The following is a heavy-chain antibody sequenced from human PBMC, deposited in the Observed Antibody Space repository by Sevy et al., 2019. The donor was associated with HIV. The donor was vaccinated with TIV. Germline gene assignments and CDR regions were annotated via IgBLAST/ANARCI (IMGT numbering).Heavy chain of an antibody. CDR2: IKRDGSEK. J-gene: IGHJ6*02. CDR1: GFTFGDFW. D-gene: IGHD2-2*01. Sequence: GGSLRLPCAASGFTFGDFWMAWVRQAPGKGLEWVANIKRDGSEKYYVPSVKGRFTISRDNAKSSLYLQMKSLGAEDTAVYYCARDCNSNTCLWGLDVWGQGTTVTVSS. CDR3: ARDCNSNTCLWGLDV. V-gene: IGHV3-7*03.